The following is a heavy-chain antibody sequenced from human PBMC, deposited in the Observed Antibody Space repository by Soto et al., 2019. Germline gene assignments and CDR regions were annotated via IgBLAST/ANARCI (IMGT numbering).Heavy chain of an antibody. CDR1: GLTFSDSY. CDR2: ISSSGSSI. D-gene: IGHD3-10*01. J-gene: IGHJ6*02. Sequence: QVQLVESGGGLVKPGGSLRLSCAASGLTFSDSYLNWIRHAPGKGLEWLAYISSSGSSIFYAGSVKGRFTISRDNAKNSLYLHMSSLGAEDTAMYYCARVRFGEWGYAMDVWGQGTTVTVSS. V-gene: IGHV3-11*01. CDR3: ARVRFGEWGYAMDV.